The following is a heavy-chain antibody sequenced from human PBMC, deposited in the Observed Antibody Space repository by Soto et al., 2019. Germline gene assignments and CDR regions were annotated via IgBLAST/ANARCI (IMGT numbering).Heavy chain of an antibody. CDR2: IIPIFGTA. J-gene: IGHJ5*02. D-gene: IGHD6-19*01. V-gene: IGHV1-69*12. CDR1: GGTFSSYA. Sequence: QVPLVQSGAEVKKPGSSVKVSCKASGGTFSSYAISWVRQAPRQGLEWMGGIIPIFGTANYAQKFQGRVTITADESTSTAYMELSSLRSEDTAVYYCARGEVGAVAGILNWFDPWGQGTLVTVSS. CDR3: ARGEVGAVAGILNWFDP.